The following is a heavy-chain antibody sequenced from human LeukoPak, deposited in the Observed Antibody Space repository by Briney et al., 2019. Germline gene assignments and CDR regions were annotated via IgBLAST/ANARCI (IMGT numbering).Heavy chain of an antibody. V-gene: IGHV3-23*01. D-gene: IGHD3-22*01. CDR2: IRGNGET. CDR1: GLSFSSFA. J-gene: IGHJ4*02. CDR3: AKRGVVIRVILVGFHKEAYYFDS. Sequence: PGGSLRLSCAASGLSFSSFAMSWVRQGPARGLEWVSSIRGNGETFYADSVKGRFTISTDHPKNTLYLQMNSLRAEDTAVYFCAKRGVVIRVILVGFHKEAYYFDSWGQGALVTVSS.